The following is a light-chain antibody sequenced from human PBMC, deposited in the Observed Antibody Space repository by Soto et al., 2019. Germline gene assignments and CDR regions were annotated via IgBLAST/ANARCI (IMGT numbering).Light chain of an antibody. Sequence: EIVLTQSPGTLSLSPGERATLSCRASQSVSTNYLAWYQQKPGQAPRLLFFGASSRATGIPDRFSGSGSGTDFTLTISRLEPEDFAVYYCQQYGSSPRTFGQGTKVEIK. CDR3: QQYGSSPRT. J-gene: IGKJ1*01. CDR1: QSVSTNY. CDR2: GAS. V-gene: IGKV3-20*01.